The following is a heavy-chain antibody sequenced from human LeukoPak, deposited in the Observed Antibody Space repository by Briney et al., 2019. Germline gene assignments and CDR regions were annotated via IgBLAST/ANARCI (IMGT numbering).Heavy chain of an antibody. D-gene: IGHD6-19*01. Sequence: GASVKVSCKASGYTFTSYGISWVRQAPGQGVEWMGWISAYNGNTNYAQKLQGRVTMTTDTSTSTAYMELRSLRSDDTAVYYCARELGIAVAGTLDYYYMDVWGKGTTVTISS. J-gene: IGHJ6*03. V-gene: IGHV1-18*01. CDR3: ARELGIAVAGTLDYYYMDV. CDR2: ISAYNGNT. CDR1: GYTFTSYG.